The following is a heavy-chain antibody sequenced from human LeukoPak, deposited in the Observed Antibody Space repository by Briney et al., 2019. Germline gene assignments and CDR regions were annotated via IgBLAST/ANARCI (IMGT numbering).Heavy chain of an antibody. D-gene: IGHD2-2*01. CDR1: GFTFSSYE. CDR3: AYQLLPN. V-gene: IGHV3-74*01. Sequence: GGSLRLSCAASGFTFSSYEMNWVRQVPGKGPVWVSIINPDGSTTSYADSVKGRFTISRDNAKNTLYLQMNSLTAEDTAVYYCAYQLLPNWGQGTLVTVPS. J-gene: IGHJ4*02. CDR2: INPDGSTT.